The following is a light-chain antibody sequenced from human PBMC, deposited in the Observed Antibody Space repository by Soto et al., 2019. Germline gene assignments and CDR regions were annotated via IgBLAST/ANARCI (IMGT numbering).Light chain of an antibody. Sequence: QSALTQPASVSGSPGPSITLSCTGTSRGVGGYNYVSWYQQHPGKAPKLMIYDVSNRPSGVSNRFSGSKSGNTASLTISGLQAEDEADYYCSSYTSSSAVVFGGGTKLTVL. V-gene: IGLV2-14*01. J-gene: IGLJ2*01. CDR2: DVS. CDR3: SSYTSSSAVV. CDR1: SRGVGGYNY.